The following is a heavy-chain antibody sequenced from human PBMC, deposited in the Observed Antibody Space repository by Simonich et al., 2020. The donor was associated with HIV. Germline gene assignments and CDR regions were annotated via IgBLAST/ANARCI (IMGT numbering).Heavy chain of an antibody. CDR1: GFTFEDYA. J-gene: IGHJ4*02. D-gene: IGHD3-10*01. V-gene: IGHV3-9*01. CDR2: ISWNSGSI. CDR3: AKDKGAYYGSGSPVY. Sequence: EVQLVESGGGLVQPGRSLRLSCAASGFTFEDYAMHWVRQAPGKGWESVSGISWNSGSIGYADSVKGRFTISRDNAKNSLYLQMNSLRAEDTALYYCAKDKGAYYGSGSPVYWGQGTLVTVSS.